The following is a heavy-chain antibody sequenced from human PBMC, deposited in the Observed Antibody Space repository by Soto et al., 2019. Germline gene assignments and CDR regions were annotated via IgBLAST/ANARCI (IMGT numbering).Heavy chain of an antibody. CDR3: ASALLVYGDDYVDN. V-gene: IGHV4-4*07. D-gene: IGHD4-17*01. CDR1: GASISSYY. Sequence: QVHLQESGPGLVKSSETLSLTCTASGASISSYYWIWIRQSAGKGLEWLGRVYISGSTNYTPSLENRLTMSVDSSKSQFSLRLTSVTVADTAVYYCASALLVYGDDYVDNWGQGTVVSVSS. J-gene: IGHJ4*02. CDR2: VYISGST.